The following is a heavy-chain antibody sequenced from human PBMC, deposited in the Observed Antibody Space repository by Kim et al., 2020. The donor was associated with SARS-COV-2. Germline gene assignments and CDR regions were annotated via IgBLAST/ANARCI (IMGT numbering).Heavy chain of an antibody. D-gene: IGHD3-22*01. Sequence: ASVKVSCKASGYTFTGYYMHWVRQAPGQGLEWMGWINPNSGGTNYAQKFQGRVTMTRDTSISTAYMELNRLRSDDTAVYYCARGTKDYDSSGYCDYWGQGTLVTVSS. J-gene: IGHJ4*02. CDR1: GYTFTGYY. V-gene: IGHV1-2*02. CDR3: ARGTKDYDSSGYCDY. CDR2: INPNSGGT.